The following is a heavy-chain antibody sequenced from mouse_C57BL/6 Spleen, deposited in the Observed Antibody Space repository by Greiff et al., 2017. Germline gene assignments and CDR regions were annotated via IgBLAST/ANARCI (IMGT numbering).Heavy chain of an antibody. D-gene: IGHD1-1*01. CDR2: ISDGGSYT. Sequence: DVMLVESGGGLVKPGGSLKLSCAASGFTFSSYAMSWVRQTPEKRLEWVATISDGGSYTYYPDNVKGRFTISRDNAKNNLYLQMSHLKSEDTAMXYCAREPYYGSSLYYFDYWGQGTTLTVSS. CDR3: AREPYYGSSLYYFDY. J-gene: IGHJ2*01. CDR1: GFTFSSYA. V-gene: IGHV5-4*01.